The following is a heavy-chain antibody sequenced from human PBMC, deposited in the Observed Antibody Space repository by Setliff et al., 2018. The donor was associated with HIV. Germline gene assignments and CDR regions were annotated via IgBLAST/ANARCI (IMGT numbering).Heavy chain of an antibody. D-gene: IGHD3-3*01. CDR2: ISGLGGGTI. V-gene: IGHV3-48*01. J-gene: IGHJ4*02. CDR1: GFTFDSYS. Sequence: GSLRLSCATSGFTFDSYSIIWVRQAPGKGLEWVSYISGLGGGTIYYADSVRGRFTISRDDAEKSVYLQMNSLRAEDTAVYYCARAGVVEGYYIRGHDYWGQGTLVTVSS. CDR3: ARAGVVEGYYIRGHDY.